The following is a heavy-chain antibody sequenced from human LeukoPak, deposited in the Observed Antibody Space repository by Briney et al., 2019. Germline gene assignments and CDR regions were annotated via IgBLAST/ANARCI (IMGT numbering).Heavy chain of an antibody. CDR3: ARGRPPDDFWSGYDYYYYMDV. D-gene: IGHD3-3*01. CDR2: MNPNSGNT. Sequence: ASVKVSCKASGYTFTSYDINWVRQATGQGLEWMGWMNPNSGNTGYAQKFQGRVTITRNTSISTAYMELSSLRSEDTAVYYCARGRPPDDFWSGYDYYYYMDVWGKGTTVTVSS. V-gene: IGHV1-8*03. CDR1: GYTFTSYD. J-gene: IGHJ6*03.